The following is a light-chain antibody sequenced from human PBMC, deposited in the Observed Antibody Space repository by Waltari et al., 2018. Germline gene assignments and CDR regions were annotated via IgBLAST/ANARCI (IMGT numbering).Light chain of an antibody. CDR3: QQYYSTLSWT. CDR2: WAS. CDR1: QSVLYSSNKKNY. V-gene: IGKV4-1*01. Sequence: IVMTQSPDSLAVSLGERATINCKCSQSVLYSSNKKNYLAWYQQKPGQSPKLLIYWASTRESGVPDRFSGSGSETDFTLTISSLQAEDVAVYYCQQYYSTLSWTFGQGTKVEIK. J-gene: IGKJ1*01.